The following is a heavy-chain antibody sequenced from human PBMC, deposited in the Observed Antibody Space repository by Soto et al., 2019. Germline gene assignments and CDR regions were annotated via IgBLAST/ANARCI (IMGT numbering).Heavy chain of an antibody. V-gene: IGHV4-59*01. D-gene: IGHD6-13*01. J-gene: IGHJ4*02. CDR1: GGSIRSYY. CDR2: IYYSGST. Sequence: SETLSLTCTVSGGSIRSYYWSWIRQPPGKGLEWIGYIYYSGSTNYNPSLKSRVTISVDTSKNQFSLKLSSVTAADTAVYYCARERRIAAATASVFDYWGQGTLVTVSS. CDR3: ARERRIAAATASVFDY.